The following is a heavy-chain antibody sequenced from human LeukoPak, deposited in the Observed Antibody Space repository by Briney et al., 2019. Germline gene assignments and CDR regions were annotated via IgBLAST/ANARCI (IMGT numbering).Heavy chain of an antibody. CDR3: ARATADTELLRANWFDP. Sequence: SETLSLTCTVSGGSISSGSYDWYWIRQPPGKGLEWIGYIYYSGSTYYNPSLKSRVTISVDTSKNQFSLKLSSVTAADTAVYYCARATADTELLRANWFDPWGQGTLVTVSS. CDR2: IYYSGST. CDR1: GGSISSGSYD. D-gene: IGHD1-26*01. V-gene: IGHV4-30-4*07. J-gene: IGHJ5*02.